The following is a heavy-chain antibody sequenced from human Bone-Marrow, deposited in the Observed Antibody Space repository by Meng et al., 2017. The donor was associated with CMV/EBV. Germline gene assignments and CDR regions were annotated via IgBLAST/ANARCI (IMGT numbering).Heavy chain of an antibody. J-gene: IGHJ5*02. CDR3: ASGDSSWFDP. D-gene: IGHD7-27*01. CDR2: IYHSGIT. V-gene: IGHV4-4*02. Sequence: SETLSLTCAVSGGSISSSNWWSWVRQPPGKGLEWIGEIYHSGITNYNPSLKSRVTISVDKPKNQFSLQLSSVTAADTAVYYCASGDSSWFDPWGQGTLVTVSS. CDR1: GGSISSSNW.